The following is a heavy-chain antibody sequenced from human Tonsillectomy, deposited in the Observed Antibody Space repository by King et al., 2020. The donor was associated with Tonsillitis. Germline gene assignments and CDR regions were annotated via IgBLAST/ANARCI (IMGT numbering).Heavy chain of an antibody. CDR2: INHSGST. D-gene: IGHD3-3*01. Sequence: HVQLQQWGAGLLKPSETQSLTCAVYGGSFSGYYWSWIRQPPGKGLEWIGEINHSGSTNYNPSLKSRVTISVDTSKNQFSLKLSSVTAADTAVYYCGRVNVLRCLELFRPLFNWFVPWGQGTLVTVSS. CDR1: GGSFSGYY. V-gene: IGHV4-34*01. J-gene: IGHJ5*02. CDR3: GRVNVLRCLELFRPLFNWFVP.